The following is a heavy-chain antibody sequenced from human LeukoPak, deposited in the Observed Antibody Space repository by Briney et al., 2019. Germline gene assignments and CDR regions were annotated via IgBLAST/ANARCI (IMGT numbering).Heavy chain of an antibody. CDR1: GFTFDDYA. CDR3: ARGGSYDFWSGYHH. V-gene: IGHV3-9*01. CDR2: ISWNSGSI. J-gene: IGHJ5*02. Sequence: GGSLRLSCAASGFTFDDYAMHWVRQAPGKGLEWVSGISWNSGSIGYADSVKGRFTISRDNAKNSLYLQMNSLRAEDTAVYYCARGGSYDFWSGYHHWGQGTLVTVSS. D-gene: IGHD3-3*01.